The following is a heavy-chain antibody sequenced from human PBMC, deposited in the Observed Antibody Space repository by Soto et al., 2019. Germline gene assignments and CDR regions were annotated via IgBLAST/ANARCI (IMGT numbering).Heavy chain of an antibody. J-gene: IGHJ6*02. V-gene: IGHV1-46*02. CDR1: GFTFNNYF. D-gene: IGHD1-26*01. CDR2: ISPYDGST. CDR3: ARGDGRGSTGFYYYYGMDV. Sequence: QVQLVQSWAEVKKPGASVKVSCKASGFTFNNYFFHWVRQAPRQGLEWMGIISPYDGSTNYEQSLQGRVTMTSDTSTSTVYMELSSLRSEDTAVYYCARGDGRGSTGFYYYYGMDVWGHGTTVTVSS.